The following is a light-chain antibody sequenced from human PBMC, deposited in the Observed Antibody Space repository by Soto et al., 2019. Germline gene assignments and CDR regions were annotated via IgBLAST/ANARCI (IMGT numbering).Light chain of an antibody. CDR2: AAS. V-gene: IGKV1-39*01. J-gene: IGKJ1*01. Sequence: DLQMTHSPSAMSASVGDRVTMTCPASQSISSYLNWYQQKPGKAPKLLIYAASSLQSGVPSRFSGSGSGTDFTLTISSLQPEDFATYSCQQSYNSPQTFGRGGK. CDR1: QSISSY. CDR3: QQSYNSPQT.